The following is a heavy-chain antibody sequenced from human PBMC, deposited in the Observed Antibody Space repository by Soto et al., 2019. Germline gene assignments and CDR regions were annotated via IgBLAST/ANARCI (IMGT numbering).Heavy chain of an antibody. CDR1: GGSISSGDYY. J-gene: IGHJ5*02. D-gene: IGHD5-18*01. CDR3: ARELETAMGNNWFDP. Sequence: PPETLSLTCTVSGGSISSGDYYWSWIRQPQGKGLEWIGYIYYSGSTYYNPSLKSRVTISVDTSKNQFSLKLSSVTAADTAVYYCARELETAMGNNWFDPWGQGTLVTSPQ. V-gene: IGHV4-30-4*01. CDR2: IYYSGST.